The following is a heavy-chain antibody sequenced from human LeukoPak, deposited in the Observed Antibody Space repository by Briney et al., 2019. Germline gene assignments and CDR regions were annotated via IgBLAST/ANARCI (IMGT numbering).Heavy chain of an antibody. Sequence: PGGSLRLSCSACGFTFSSNAMGWVRQAPGKGLEWVSAITASGGNTYYADSVKGRFTISRDNSKNTLYLQVNSLRAEDTAVYYCAKGNGYSYGRYYFDYWGQGTLVTVSS. CDR2: ITASGGNT. J-gene: IGHJ4*02. D-gene: IGHD5-18*01. CDR1: GFTFSSNA. V-gene: IGHV3-23*01. CDR3: AKGNGYSYGRYYFDY.